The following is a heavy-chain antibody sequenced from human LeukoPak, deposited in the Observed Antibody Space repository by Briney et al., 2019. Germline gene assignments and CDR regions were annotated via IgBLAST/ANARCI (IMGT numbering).Heavy chain of an antibody. CDR1: GFTFSSYS. V-gene: IGHV3-48*02. Sequence: GGSLRLSCVASGFTFSSYSMNWVRQAPGKGLEWVSYISSSSTIYYADSVKGRFTISRDNAKNSLYLQMNSLRDEDTAVYYCARVGYAFDIWGQGTMVTVSS. CDR3: ARVGYAFDI. CDR2: ISSSSTI. J-gene: IGHJ3*02.